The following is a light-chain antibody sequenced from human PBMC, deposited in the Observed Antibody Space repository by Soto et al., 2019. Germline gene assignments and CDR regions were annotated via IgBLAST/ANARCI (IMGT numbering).Light chain of an antibody. Sequence: DIQMTQSPSSLSASVGDRVTITCRASQSISSYLNWYQQKPGKAPKLLIYAASSLQSGIPSRFSGSGSGTDFTLIISSLEPEDSAVYYCQQRHMWPITFGQGTRLEIK. CDR2: AAS. CDR1: QSISSY. V-gene: IGKV1-39*01. CDR3: QQRHMWPIT. J-gene: IGKJ5*01.